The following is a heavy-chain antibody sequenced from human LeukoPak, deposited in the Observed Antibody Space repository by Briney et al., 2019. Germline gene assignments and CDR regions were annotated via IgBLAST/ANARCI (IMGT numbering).Heavy chain of an antibody. CDR1: GFTFSSYA. D-gene: IGHD2-2*01. Sequence: PGRSLRLSCAASGFTFSSYAMPWVRQAPGKGLEWVAVISYDGSNKYYADSVKGRFTISRDNSKNTLYLQMNSLRAEDTAVYYCARDLYRYCSSTSCYLLVYWGQGTLVTVSS. J-gene: IGHJ4*02. CDR2: ISYDGSNK. V-gene: IGHV3-30*01. CDR3: ARDLYRYCSSTSCYLLVY.